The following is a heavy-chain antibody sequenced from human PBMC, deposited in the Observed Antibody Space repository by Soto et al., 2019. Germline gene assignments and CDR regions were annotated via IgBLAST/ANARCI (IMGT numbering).Heavy chain of an antibody. J-gene: IGHJ3*02. V-gene: IGHV4-31*03. CDR1: GDSISNGGNY. CDR2: IYYTGNT. Sequence: PSETLSLTCSVSGDSISNGGNYWSWIRQHPGKGLEWIGYIYYTGNTHYNPSLKSRLILSIDTSENHFSLTLFSVTAADTAVYYCARDRIYYDSSGYYPRRAFDIWGQGTTVT. CDR3: ARDRIYYDSSGYYPRRAFDI. D-gene: IGHD3-22*01.